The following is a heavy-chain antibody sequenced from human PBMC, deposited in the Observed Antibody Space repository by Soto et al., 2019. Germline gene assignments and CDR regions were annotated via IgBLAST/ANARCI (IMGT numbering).Heavy chain of an antibody. Sequence: SETLSLTCTVSGGSISSSPYYRGWIRQPPGKGLEWIGSINYSGSTYYNPSLKSRLTLSVDTSKNQFSLRVISVTAADTALYYCSRRAPEGFDPWGQGTLVTVSS. CDR3: SRRAPEGFDP. CDR1: GGSISSSPYY. V-gene: IGHV4-39*01. CDR2: INYSGST. J-gene: IGHJ5*02.